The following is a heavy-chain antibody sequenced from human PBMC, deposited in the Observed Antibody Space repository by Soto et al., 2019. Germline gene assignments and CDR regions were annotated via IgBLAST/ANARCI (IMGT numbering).Heavy chain of an antibody. CDR1: GDSVSSNSAA. D-gene: IGHD6-13*01. CDR3: AMVAAAGRDYYYYGMDV. V-gene: IGHV6-1*01. J-gene: IGHJ6*02. CDR2: TYYRSKWYN. Sequence: SETLSLTCAISGDSVSSNSAAWNWIRQWPSRGLEWLGRTYYRSKWYNDYAVSVKSRITINPDTSKNQFSLQLNSVTPEDTAVYYCAMVAAAGRDYYYYGMDVWGQGTTVTVSS.